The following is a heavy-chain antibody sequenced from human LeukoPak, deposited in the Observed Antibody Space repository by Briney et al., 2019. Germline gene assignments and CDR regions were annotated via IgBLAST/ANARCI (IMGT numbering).Heavy chain of an antibody. V-gene: IGHV1-2*02. D-gene: IGHD5-12*01. CDR1: GYTFTGYY. CDR3: ARDSNVDIVAKEFDY. Sequence: GASVKVSCKASGYTFTGYYMHWVRQAPGQGLEWMGWINPNSGGTNYAQKFQGRVTMTRDTSISTAYMELSRLRSDDTAVYYCARDSNVDIVAKEFDYWGQGTLVTVSS. J-gene: IGHJ4*02. CDR2: INPNSGGT.